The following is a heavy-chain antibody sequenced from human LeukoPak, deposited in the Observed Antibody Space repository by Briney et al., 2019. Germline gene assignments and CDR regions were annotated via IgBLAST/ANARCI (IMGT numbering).Heavy chain of an antibody. Sequence: PGGSLRLSCAASGFTFSNYWMSWVRQAPGKGLEWVANIKQDGSEIHYVDSVKGRFTISRDNAKNSLYLQMNSLTVEDTAVYYCARDKVVGATYFDYWGRGTLVTVSS. CDR2: IKQDGSEI. J-gene: IGHJ4*02. CDR3: ARDKVVGATYFDY. V-gene: IGHV3-7*01. CDR1: GFTFSNYW. D-gene: IGHD1-26*01.